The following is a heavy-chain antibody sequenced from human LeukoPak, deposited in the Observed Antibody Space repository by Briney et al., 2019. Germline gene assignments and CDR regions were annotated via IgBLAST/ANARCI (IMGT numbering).Heavy chain of an antibody. CDR1: GYTFTGYY. V-gene: IGHV1-2*02. CDR2: INPNSGGT. CDR3: ARAGYYYYYMDV. J-gene: IGHJ6*03. Sequence: ASVKVSCKASGYTFTGYYMHWVRQAPGQGLEWMGWINPNSGGTNYAEKFQGRVTMTRDTSISTAYMELSRLRSDDTAVYYCARAGYYYYYMDVWGKGTTVTVSS.